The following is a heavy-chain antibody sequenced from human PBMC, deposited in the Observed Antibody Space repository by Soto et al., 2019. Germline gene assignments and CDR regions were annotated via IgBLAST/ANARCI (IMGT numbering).Heavy chain of an antibody. J-gene: IGHJ5*02. CDR1: GGSISSYY. V-gene: IGHV4-59*01. CDR2: IYYSGST. D-gene: IGHD2-15*01. CDR3: ARESGYCSGGSCYGSWFDP. Sequence: PSETLSLTXTVSGGSISSYYWSWIRQPPGKGLEWIGYIYYSGSTNYNPSLKSRVTISVDTSKNQFSLKLSSVTAADTAVYYCARESGYCSGGSCYGSWFDPWGQGTLVTVSS.